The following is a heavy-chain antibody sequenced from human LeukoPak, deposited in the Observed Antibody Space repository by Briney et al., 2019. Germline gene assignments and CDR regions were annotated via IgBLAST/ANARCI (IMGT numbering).Heavy chain of an antibody. V-gene: IGHV4-34*01. CDR1: GGSFSGYY. J-gene: IGHJ4*02. Sequence: TSETLSLTCAVYGGSFSGYYWSWIRQPPGKGLEWIGEINHSGSTNYNSSLKSRVTISVDTSKNQFSLKLSSVTAADTAVYYCARGLDYYDSSGYPDYWGQGTLVTVSS. CDR2: INHSGST. D-gene: IGHD3-22*01. CDR3: ARGLDYYDSSGYPDY.